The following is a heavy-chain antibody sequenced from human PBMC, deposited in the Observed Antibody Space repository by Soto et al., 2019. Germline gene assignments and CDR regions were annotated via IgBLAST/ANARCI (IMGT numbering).Heavy chain of an antibody. CDR2: IHAGNGYT. Sequence: QVQLVQSGAQVKKPGASVKVSCKASGYTFDNYALHWVRQAPGRRLEWMGWIHAGNGYTNYSQSFQGRVTITRDTSASTVHMDLSSLRSEDTAVYYCARVPYSGYDFKLAFDIWGQGTMVTVSS. D-gene: IGHD5-12*01. V-gene: IGHV1-3*01. CDR3: ARVPYSGYDFKLAFDI. CDR1: GYTFDNYA. J-gene: IGHJ3*02.